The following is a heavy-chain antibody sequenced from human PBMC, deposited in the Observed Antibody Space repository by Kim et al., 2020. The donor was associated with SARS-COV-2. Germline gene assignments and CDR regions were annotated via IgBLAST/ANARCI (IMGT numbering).Heavy chain of an antibody. D-gene: IGHD3-10*01. J-gene: IGHJ5*02. V-gene: IGHV3-9*01. Sequence: GGSLRLSCAASGFTFGDYAMHWVRQAPGKGLEWVSGISWNSGSIGYADSVKGRFTISRDNAKNSLYLQMNSLRAEDTALYYCANSPRGGSGSYGIWFDPWGQGTLVTVSS. CDR3: ANSPRGGSGSYGIWFDP. CDR2: ISWNSGSI. CDR1: GFTFGDYA.